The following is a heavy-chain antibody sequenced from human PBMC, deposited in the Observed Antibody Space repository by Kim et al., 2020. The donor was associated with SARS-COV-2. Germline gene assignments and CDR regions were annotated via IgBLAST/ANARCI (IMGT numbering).Heavy chain of an antibody. V-gene: IGHV4-30-4*01. Sequence: SETLSLTCTVSGGSISSGDYYWSWIRQPPGKGLEWIGYIYYSGSTYYNPSLKSRVTISVDTSKNQFSLKLSSVTAADTAVYYCARDRKWFGDLFPYGMDVWGQGTTVTVSS. CDR3: ARDRKWFGDLFPYGMDV. D-gene: IGHD3-10*01. J-gene: IGHJ6*02. CDR1: GGSISSGDYY. CDR2: IYYSGST.